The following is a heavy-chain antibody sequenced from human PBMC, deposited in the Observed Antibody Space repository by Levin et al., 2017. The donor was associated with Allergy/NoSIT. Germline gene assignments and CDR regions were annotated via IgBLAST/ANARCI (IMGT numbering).Heavy chain of an antibody. J-gene: IGHJ6*02. CDR3: VKGFGATVPSGMDV. CDR2: IDWNSGKI. V-gene: IGHV3-9*01. D-gene: IGHD1-26*01. Sequence: LSLTCAASGFTFDDYAMHWVRQAPGKGLEWVSIIDWNSGKIDYADSVKGRFTISRDNAKNSVHLQMNSLRGEDTALYYCVKGFGATVPSGMDVWGPGTTVIVSS. CDR1: GFTFDDYA.